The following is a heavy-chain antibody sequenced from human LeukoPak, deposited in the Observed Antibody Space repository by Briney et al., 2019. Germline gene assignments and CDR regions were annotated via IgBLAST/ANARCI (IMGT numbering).Heavy chain of an antibody. Sequence: PGGSLRLSCAASGFTFSNYGMSCVRHSPGGGLEWGSGISGSGTNTYYADSVKGRYTIPRHNSKFTLSLHMSSLRAGDSALVYCAKRVVLLWLGERDDYFDSWSQGTLVTVSS. V-gene: IGHV3-23*01. CDR2: ISGSGTNT. D-gene: IGHD3-10*01. CDR3: AKRVVLLWLGERDDYFDS. CDR1: GFTFSNYG. J-gene: IGHJ4*02.